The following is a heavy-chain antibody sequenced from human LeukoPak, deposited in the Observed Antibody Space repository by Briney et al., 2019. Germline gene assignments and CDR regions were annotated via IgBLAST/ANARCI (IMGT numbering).Heavy chain of an antibody. J-gene: IGHJ6*03. CDR1: GGSISSSSYY. V-gene: IGHV4-39*07. CDR3: ARECMVRGFNHYYYYMDV. CDR2: ICYSGST. D-gene: IGHD3-10*01. Sequence: SETLSLTCTVSGGSISSSSYYWGWIRQPPGKGLEWIGSICYSGSTYYNPSLKSRVTISVDTSKNQFSLKLSSVTAADTAVYYCARECMVRGFNHYYYYMDVWGKGTTVTISS.